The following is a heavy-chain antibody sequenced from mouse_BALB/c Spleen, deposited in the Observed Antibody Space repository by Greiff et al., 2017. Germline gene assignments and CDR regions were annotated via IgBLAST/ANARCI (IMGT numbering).Heavy chain of an antibody. Sequence: VKLVESGPELVKPGASVKMSCKASGYTFTSYYIHWVKQRPGQGLEWIGWIYPGDGSTKYNEKFKGKTTLTADKSSSTAYMLLSSLTSEDSAIYFCARRGDYDAYAMDYWGQGTSVTVSS. D-gene: IGHD2-4*01. CDR2: IYPGDGST. CDR1: GYTFTSYY. V-gene: IGHV1S56*01. J-gene: IGHJ4*01. CDR3: ARRGDYDAYAMDY.